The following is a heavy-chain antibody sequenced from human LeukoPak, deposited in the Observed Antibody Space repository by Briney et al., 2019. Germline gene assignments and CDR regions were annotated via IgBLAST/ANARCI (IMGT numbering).Heavy chain of an antibody. V-gene: IGHV4-34*01. CDR1: GGSFSGYY. CDR2: INHSGST. CDR3: ARGRSTYYDILTGRLFDY. D-gene: IGHD3-9*01. Sequence: SETLSLTCAVYGGSFSGYYWSWIRQPPGKGLEWIGEINHSGSTNYNPSLKSRVTISVDTSKNQFSLKLSSVTAADTAVYYCARGRSTYYDILTGRLFDYWGQGTLVTVSS. J-gene: IGHJ4*02.